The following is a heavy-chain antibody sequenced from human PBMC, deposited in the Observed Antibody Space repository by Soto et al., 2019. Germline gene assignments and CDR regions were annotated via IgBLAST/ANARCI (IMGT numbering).Heavy chain of an antibody. Sequence: EVQLVESGGGLVKPGESLRLSCTASGVNFGAFSLSWVRQAPGKGLEWVSSIDPTSTEIHYADSVEGRFSVYRDSTKNSLYLQMISLRFEETGVYYCARDYLTGDPREAFDSWGQGTLVTVSS. J-gene: IGHJ4*02. CDR2: IDPTSTEI. D-gene: IGHD7-27*01. CDR3: ARDYLTGDPREAFDS. V-gene: IGHV3-21*01. CDR1: GVNFGAFS.